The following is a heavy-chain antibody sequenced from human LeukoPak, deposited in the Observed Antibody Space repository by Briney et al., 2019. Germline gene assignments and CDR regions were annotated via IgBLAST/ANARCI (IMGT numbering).Heavy chain of an antibody. J-gene: IGHJ3*02. CDR3: ARDRNYDFWSGYFDAFDI. CDR2: ISYDGSNK. V-gene: IGHV3-30-3*01. Sequence: GGSLRLSCAASGFTFSSYAMHWVRQAPGKGLEWVAVISYDGSNKYYADSVKGRFTISRDNSKNTLYLQMNSLRAEDTAVYYYARDRNYDFWSGYFDAFDIWGQGTMVTVSS. D-gene: IGHD3-3*01. CDR1: GFTFSSYA.